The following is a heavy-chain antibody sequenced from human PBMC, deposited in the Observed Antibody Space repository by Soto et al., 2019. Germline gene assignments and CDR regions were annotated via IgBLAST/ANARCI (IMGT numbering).Heavy chain of an antibody. CDR3: AKDHPVIEVVKVFEY. V-gene: IGHV3-23*01. CDR2: ISGSGTKT. CDR1: GFSFSSYA. Sequence: LRLFFAASGFSFSSYAMSWVRQAPGKGLDWVSAISGSGTKTHYADSVKGRFTISRDNSKNTLYLQMNSLRAEDTAVYYCAKDHPVIEVVKVFEYWGRGALVTVSS. J-gene: IGHJ4*02. D-gene: IGHD3-22*01.